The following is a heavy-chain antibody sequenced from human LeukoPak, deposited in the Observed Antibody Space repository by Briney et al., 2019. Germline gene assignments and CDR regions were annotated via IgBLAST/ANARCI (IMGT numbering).Heavy chain of an antibody. Sequence: SETLSLTCTVSGYSISSGYYWGWIRQSPGKGLEWIGNIYHSGTTYYNPSLKSRATISVDTSKNQFSLKLSSVTAADTAVYYCASNRRVGYYFDYWGQGTLVTVSS. CDR1: GYSISSGYY. CDR2: IYHSGTT. CDR3: ASNRRVGYYFDY. J-gene: IGHJ4*02. D-gene: IGHD1-14*01. V-gene: IGHV4-38-2*02.